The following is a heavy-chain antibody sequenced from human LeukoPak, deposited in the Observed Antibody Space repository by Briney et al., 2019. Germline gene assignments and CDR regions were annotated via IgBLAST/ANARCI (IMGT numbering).Heavy chain of an antibody. J-gene: IGHJ5*02. CDR1: GFSFSSFW. D-gene: IGHD3-10*01. CDR3: ARFISLGA. Sequence: GGSLRLSCEASGFSFSSFWMSWVRQAPGKGVEWVANIKQDGSEENYVDSVKGRFTISRDNAKKSLYLQMNSLRVEDTAGYYCARFISLGAWGQGTLVTVSS. V-gene: IGHV3-7*01. CDR2: IKQDGSEE.